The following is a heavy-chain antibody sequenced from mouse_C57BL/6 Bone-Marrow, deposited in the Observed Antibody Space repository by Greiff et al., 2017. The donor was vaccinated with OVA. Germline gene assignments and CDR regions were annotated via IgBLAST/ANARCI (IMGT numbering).Heavy chain of an antibody. V-gene: IGHV1-82*01. CDR1: GYAFSSSW. CDR3: AREIYYDYDYFDY. J-gene: IGHJ2*01. Sequence: VQLQQSGPELVKPGASVKISCKASGYAFSSSWMNWVKQRPGKGLEGIGRIYPGGGDTNYNGKFKGQATLTADKSASTAYMQLSSLTSEDSAVDFCAREIYYDYDYFDYWGQGTTLTVSS. D-gene: IGHD2-4*01. CDR2: IYPGGGDT.